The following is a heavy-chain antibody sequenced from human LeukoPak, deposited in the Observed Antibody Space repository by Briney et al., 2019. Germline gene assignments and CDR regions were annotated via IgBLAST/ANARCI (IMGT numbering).Heavy chain of an antibody. Sequence: SETLSLTCTVSGGSISSYYWSWIRQPPGKGLEWIGYMYYSGSTNYNPSLKSRVTILADTSKNLFSLKLPSVTAADTAVYFCARGPPYAPGVLDVWGKGTTVTISS. J-gene: IGHJ6*03. CDR3: ARGPPYAPGVLDV. CDR1: GGSISSYY. D-gene: IGHD7-27*01. CDR2: MYYSGST. V-gene: IGHV4-59*08.